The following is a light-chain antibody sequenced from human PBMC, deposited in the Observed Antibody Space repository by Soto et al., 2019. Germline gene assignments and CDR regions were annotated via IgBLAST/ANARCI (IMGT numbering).Light chain of an antibody. Sequence: DIQMTQSPSSVSASVGDRVTITCRASQSISNWLAWYQQQPGKAPKLLIYAASSLQSGVPSRFSGGGSGTHFTLIISSLQPEDFATYYCQQTNTFLPLTFGGGTKVEIK. CDR1: QSISNW. V-gene: IGKV1-12*01. J-gene: IGKJ4*01. CDR2: AAS. CDR3: QQTNTFLPLT.